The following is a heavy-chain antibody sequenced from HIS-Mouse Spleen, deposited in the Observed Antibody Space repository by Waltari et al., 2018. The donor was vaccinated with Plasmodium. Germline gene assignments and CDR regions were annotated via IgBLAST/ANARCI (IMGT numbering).Heavy chain of an antibody. CDR2: INHSGST. D-gene: IGHD2-15*01. Sequence: QVQLQQWGAGLLKPSETLSLTCAVYGGSFSGYYWSWIRQPPGKGLEWVGEINHSGSTNCNPSHKRRGTISVDTSKNQFSLKLSSVTAADTAVYYCARLVVVASKDSYWGQGTLVTVSS. V-gene: IGHV4-34*01. J-gene: IGHJ4*02. CDR1: GGSFSGYY. CDR3: ARLVVVASKDSY.